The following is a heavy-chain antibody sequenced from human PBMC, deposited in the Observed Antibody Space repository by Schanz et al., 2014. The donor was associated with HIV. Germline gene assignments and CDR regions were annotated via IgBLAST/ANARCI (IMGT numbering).Heavy chain of an antibody. CDR3: ARRSTPGGYYGMDV. CDR2: IWYDGSNK. J-gene: IGHJ6*02. D-gene: IGHD2-15*01. Sequence: VQLVESGGGLVQPGRSLRLSCAASGFTFDDYAMHWVRQAPGKGLEWVAVIWYDGSNKYYADSVKGRFTISRDNSKNTLYLQMNSLRAEDTAVYYCARRSTPGGYYGMDVWGQGTTVTVSS. CDR1: GFTFDDYA. V-gene: IGHV3-33*08.